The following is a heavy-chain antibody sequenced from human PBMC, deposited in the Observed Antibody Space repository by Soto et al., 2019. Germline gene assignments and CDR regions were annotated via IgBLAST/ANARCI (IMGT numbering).Heavy chain of an antibody. CDR2: INPSSGYT. CDR3: ARRNSSPSSLYY. CDR1: GYTFTDYY. D-gene: IGHD6-6*01. J-gene: IGHJ4*02. Sequence: ASVKVSCKASGYTFTDYYIHWVRQAPGQGLEWMGLINPSSGYTTYAQKFHGRVTMTRDTSTSTVYMDLNSLRSEDTAVYFCARRNSSPSSLYYWGTGTLVTVSS. V-gene: IGHV1-46*01.